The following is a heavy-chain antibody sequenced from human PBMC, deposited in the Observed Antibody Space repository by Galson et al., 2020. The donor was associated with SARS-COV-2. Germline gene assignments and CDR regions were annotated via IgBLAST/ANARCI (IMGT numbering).Heavy chain of an antibody. CDR3: ATAPRGYDYGMDV. Sequence: GGSLRLSCAASGFTVNTNYMRWVRQAPGKGLEWVSDIYVGGDTFYADSVKGRFTISRDSLKNTLYLQINSLRGEDTAVYYCATAPRGYDYGMDVWCQGTTVTVSS. D-gene: IGHD2-15*01. CDR2: IYVGGDT. V-gene: IGHV3-53*05. J-gene: IGHJ6*02. CDR1: GFTVNTNY.